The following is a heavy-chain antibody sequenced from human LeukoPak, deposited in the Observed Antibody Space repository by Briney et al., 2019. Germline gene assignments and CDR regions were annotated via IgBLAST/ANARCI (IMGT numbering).Heavy chain of an antibody. CDR3: TPRIAAAGNRLRVFDY. V-gene: IGHV3-15*01. D-gene: IGHD6-13*01. J-gene: IGHJ4*02. CDR2: IKSKTDGGTT. CDR1: GFTFSNAW. Sequence: GGSVRLSCAASGFTFSNAWMSWVRQAPGKGLEWVGRIKSKTDGGTTDYAAPVKGRFTISRDDSKNTLYLQMNSLKTEDTAVYYCTPRIAAAGNRLRVFDYWGQGTLVTVSS.